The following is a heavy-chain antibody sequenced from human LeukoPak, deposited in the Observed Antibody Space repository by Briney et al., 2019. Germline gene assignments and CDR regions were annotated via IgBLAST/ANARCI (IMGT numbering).Heavy chain of an antibody. Sequence: GGSLRLSCAASGFTFSSYSMNWVRQAPGKGLEWVSSISSSSSYIYYADSVKGRFTISRDNAKNSLYLQMNSLRAEDTAVYYCARVLRREDTAMVNYYYYMDVWGKGTTVTVSS. CDR1: GFTFSSYS. V-gene: IGHV3-21*01. D-gene: IGHD5-18*01. CDR3: ARVLRREDTAMVNYYYYMDV. CDR2: ISSSSSYI. J-gene: IGHJ6*03.